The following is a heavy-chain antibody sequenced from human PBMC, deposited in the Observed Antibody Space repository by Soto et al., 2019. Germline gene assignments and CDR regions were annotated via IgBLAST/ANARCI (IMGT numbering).Heavy chain of an antibody. V-gene: IGHV1-69*01. CDR2: IIPIFGTA. CDR3: LCTSYDYVWEVGFYY. D-gene: IGHD3-16*01. J-gene: IGHJ4*02. CDR1: GGTFSSYA. Sequence: QVQLVQSGAEVKKPGSSVKVSCKASGGTFSSYAISWVRQAPGQGLEWMGGIIPIFGTANYAQKFQGRVTITADDSTSTAYMELSSLRSEDTAVYYCLCTSYDYVWEVGFYYWGQGHLVAVSS.